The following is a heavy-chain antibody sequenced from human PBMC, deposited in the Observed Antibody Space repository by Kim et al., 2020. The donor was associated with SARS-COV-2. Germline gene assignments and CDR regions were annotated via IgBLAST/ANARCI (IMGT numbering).Heavy chain of an antibody. CDR2: IYYSGST. CDR1: GGSISSSSYY. CDR3: ARHYDPLRFLEAANWFDP. Sequence: SETLSLTCTVSGGSISSSSYYWGWIRQPPGKGLEWIGSIYYSGSTYYNPSLKSRVTISVDTSKNQFSLKLSSVTAADTAVYYCARHYDPLRFLEAANWFDPWGQGTLVTVSS. V-gene: IGHV4-39*01. D-gene: IGHD3-3*01. J-gene: IGHJ5*02.